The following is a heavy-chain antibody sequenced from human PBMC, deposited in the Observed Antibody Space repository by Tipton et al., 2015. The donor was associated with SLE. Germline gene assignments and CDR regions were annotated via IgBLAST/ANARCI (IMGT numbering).Heavy chain of an antibody. Sequence: TLSLTCTVSGGSITSRTDYWGWIRQPSGKGLEWIGSIYYSGNTYYSLSLRSRVAISVDTSKNQFSLRLTSVTAADTAVYYCARHRGIPVGHYMDVWGKGTTVTVSS. D-gene: IGHD2-2*01. CDR1: GGSITSRTDY. V-gene: IGHV4-39*07. CDR3: ARHRGIPVGHYMDV. CDR2: IYYSGNT. J-gene: IGHJ6*03.